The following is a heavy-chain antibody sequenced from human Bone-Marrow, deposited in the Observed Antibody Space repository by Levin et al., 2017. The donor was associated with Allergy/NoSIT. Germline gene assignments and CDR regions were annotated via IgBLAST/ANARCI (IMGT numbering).Heavy chain of an antibody. CDR3: AKGVAAAADRAFDI. Sequence: GGSLRLSCAGLGFTFSSYAMYWVRQAPGKGLEWVSVSSASSGRAFYADSVKGRFTISRDDSKNTLHLQMNSLRVEDTAVYYCAKGVAAAADRAFDIWGQGTMVTVS. V-gene: IGHV3-23*01. J-gene: IGHJ3*02. CDR1: GFTFSSYA. D-gene: IGHD2-15*01. CDR2: SSASSGRA.